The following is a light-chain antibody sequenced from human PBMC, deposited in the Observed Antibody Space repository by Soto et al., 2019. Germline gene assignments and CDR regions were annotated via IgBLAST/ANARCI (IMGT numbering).Light chain of an antibody. CDR1: QDISGW. V-gene: IGKV1-12*01. Sequence: DIQMTQSPSFVSASVGDRVTITCRASQDISGWLAWYQQKPGKAPKLLIYAASNLQTGVPSRFSGSGSGTDFTLTISGLQPEDFASYFCQQANGFPTWAFGQGTKVEIK. CDR2: AAS. CDR3: QQANGFPTWA. J-gene: IGKJ1*01.